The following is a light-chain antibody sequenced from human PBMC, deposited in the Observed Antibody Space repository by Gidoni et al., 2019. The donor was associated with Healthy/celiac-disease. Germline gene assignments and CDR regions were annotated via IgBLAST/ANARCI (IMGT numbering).Light chain of an antibody. CDR2: DAS. CDR1: QSVSSY. J-gene: IGKJ2*01. CDR3: QQRSNWPPYT. Sequence: EIVLTQSPATLSLSPGERATLSCRASQSVSSYLAWSQQKPGQAPRLLIYDASNRATGIPARFSGSGSGTDFTLTISSLEPEDFAVYYCQQRSNWPPYTFXQXTKLEIK. V-gene: IGKV3-11*01.